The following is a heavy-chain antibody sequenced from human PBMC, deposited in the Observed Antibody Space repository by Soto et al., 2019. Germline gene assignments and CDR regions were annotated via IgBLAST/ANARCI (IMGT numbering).Heavy chain of an antibody. CDR2: ISSNGGDT. J-gene: IGHJ4*02. V-gene: IGHV3-23*01. CDR3: AEAITYFDY. D-gene: IGHD1-20*01. CDR1: GFTFSSYA. Sequence: PGGSLRLSCAVSGFTFSSYAMSWVRHAPGNGLEWVSSISSNGGDTYYADSVKGRFTISRDNSKNTVYLQMSGLRADDTAVYYCAEAITYFDYWGQGALVTVSS.